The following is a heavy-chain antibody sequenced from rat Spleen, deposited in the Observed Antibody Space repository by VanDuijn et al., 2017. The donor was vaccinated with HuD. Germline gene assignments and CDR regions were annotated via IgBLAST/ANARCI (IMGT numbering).Heavy chain of an antibody. J-gene: IGHJ2*01. CDR2: ISSGGGDS. CDR1: GFTFSNYY. D-gene: IGHD1-11*01. V-gene: IGHV5-27*01. CDR3: TTDWTTRL. Sequence: EVQLVESGGGLVQPGRSLKLSCTASGFTFSNYYMAWVRQAPTMGLEWVAYISSGGGDSHYRDSVKGRFTISRDNAKSTLYLQMDSLRSEDTATYYCTTDWTTRLWCQGVMVTVSS.